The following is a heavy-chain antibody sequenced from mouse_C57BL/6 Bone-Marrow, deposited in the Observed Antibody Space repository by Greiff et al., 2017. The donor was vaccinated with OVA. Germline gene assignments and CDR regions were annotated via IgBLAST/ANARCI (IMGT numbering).Heavy chain of an antibody. Sequence: QVQLQQSGAELVRPGASVTLSCKASGYIFTDYEMHWVKQTPVHGLEWIGAIDPETGGTAYNQKFKGKAILTADKSSSTAYMELRSLTSEDSAVYYCTRNGTTVVATGYFDYWGQGTTLTVSS. CDR1: GYIFTDYE. J-gene: IGHJ2*01. CDR3: TRNGTTVVATGYFDY. V-gene: IGHV1-15*01. D-gene: IGHD1-1*01. CDR2: IDPETGGT.